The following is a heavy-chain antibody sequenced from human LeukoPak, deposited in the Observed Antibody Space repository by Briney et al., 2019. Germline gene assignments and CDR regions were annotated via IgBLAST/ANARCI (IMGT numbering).Heavy chain of an antibody. D-gene: IGHD5-18*01. J-gene: IGHJ4*02. CDR1: GYSFSSGYY. V-gene: IGHV4-38-2*01. CDR2: IYYSGST. CDR3: ARLGGYSYGSTG. Sequence: SETLSLTCAVSGYSFSSGYYWGWIRQPPGKGLEWIGSIYYSGSTYYNPSLKSRVTISVDTSKNQFSLKLSSVTAADTAVYYCARLGGYSYGSTGWGQGTLVTVSS.